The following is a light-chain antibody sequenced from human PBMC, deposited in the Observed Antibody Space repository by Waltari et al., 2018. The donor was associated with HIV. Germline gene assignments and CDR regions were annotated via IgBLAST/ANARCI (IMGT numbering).Light chain of an antibody. CDR1: QSFSSY. CDR2: GAS. Sequence: EIVMTQSPATLSASPGERATLSCRASQSFSSYLAWYQQKPGQAPRLLIYGASTRVTGVPARFSGSGSGTEFTLTISSLQSEDFAVYYCQQYNKWPRGTFGGGTKVEVK. V-gene: IGKV3-15*01. CDR3: QQYNKWPRGT. J-gene: IGKJ4*01.